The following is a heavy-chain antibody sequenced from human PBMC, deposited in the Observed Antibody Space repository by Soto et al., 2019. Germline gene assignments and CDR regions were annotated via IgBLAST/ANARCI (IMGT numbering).Heavy chain of an antibody. V-gene: IGHV1-46*01. Sequence: ASVKVSCKASGYIFSNYYIHWVRQAPGQGLEWMGIINPSGSSTRYAQKFQGRVTMTRDTSSITVYMELSSLRFEDTAVYYCARDVGDSGSHWFDPWGQGSLVTVSS. CDR3: ARDVGDSGSHWFDP. J-gene: IGHJ5*02. CDR2: INPSGSST. D-gene: IGHD1-26*01. CDR1: GYIFSNYY.